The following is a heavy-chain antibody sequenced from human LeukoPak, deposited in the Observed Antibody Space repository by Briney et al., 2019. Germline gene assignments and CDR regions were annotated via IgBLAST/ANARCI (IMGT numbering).Heavy chain of an antibody. Sequence: SETLSLTCTVSGYSIAHGFFWAWIRQPPGGGLEWIGSLYHSGTTYYNTSLKSRISTSVDTPKNQFSLKLRLVTAADTAVYYCARVEVPRDINDWYFDLWGRGTLVTVSS. J-gene: IGHJ2*01. V-gene: IGHV4-38-2*02. CDR2: LYHSGTT. D-gene: IGHD2-15*01. CDR3: ARVEVPRDINDWYFDL. CDR1: GYSIAHGFF.